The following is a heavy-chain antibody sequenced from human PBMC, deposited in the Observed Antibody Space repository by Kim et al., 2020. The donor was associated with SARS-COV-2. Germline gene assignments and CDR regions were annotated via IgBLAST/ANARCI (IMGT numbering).Heavy chain of an antibody. CDR3: ARHFSGSYSHDDAFDI. CDR1: GYSFTSYW. Sequence: GESLKISCKGSGYSFTSYWISWVRQMPGKGLEWMGRIDPSDSYTNYSPSFQGHVTISADKSISTAYLQWSSLKASDTAMYYCARHFSGSYSHDDAFDIWGQGTMVTVSS. D-gene: IGHD1-26*01. V-gene: IGHV5-10-1*01. CDR2: IDPSDSYT. J-gene: IGHJ3*02.